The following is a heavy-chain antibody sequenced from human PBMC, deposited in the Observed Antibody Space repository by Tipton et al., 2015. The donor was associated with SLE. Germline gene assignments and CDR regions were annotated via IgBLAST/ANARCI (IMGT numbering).Heavy chain of an antibody. J-gene: IGHJ3*02. CDR1: GGSISSHY. CDR2: IYYSGST. Sequence: TLSLTCTVSGGSISSHYWSWIRQPPGKGLEWIGYIYYSGSTNYNPSLKSRVTISVDTSKNQFSLKLSSVTAADTAVYYCASSLRLWFGEGDAFDIWGQGTMVTVSS. CDR3: ASSLRLWFGEGDAFDI. D-gene: IGHD3-10*01. V-gene: IGHV4-59*11.